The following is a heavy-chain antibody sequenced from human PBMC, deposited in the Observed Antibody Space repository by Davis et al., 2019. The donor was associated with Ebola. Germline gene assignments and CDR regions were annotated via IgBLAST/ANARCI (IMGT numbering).Heavy chain of an antibody. Sequence: MPSEPLSLTCTVSGGSISSYYWSWIRQPAGKGLEWIGYIYSSGSTNSNPSFKRRVTISVDTSKNQFSLKLSSVTTADTAVYYCARVWNDYGAGSYYDYWGQGILVTVSS. CDR2: IYSSGST. V-gene: IGHV4-59*01. J-gene: IGHJ4*02. CDR3: ARVWNDYGAGSYYDY. D-gene: IGHD3-10*01. CDR1: GGSISSYY.